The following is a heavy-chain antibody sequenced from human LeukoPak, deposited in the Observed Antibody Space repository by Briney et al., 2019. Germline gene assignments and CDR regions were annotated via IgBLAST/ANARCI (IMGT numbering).Heavy chain of an antibody. CDR2: INPNSGGT. V-gene: IGHV1-2*02. CDR3: ARAPGYYYDSSGYTY. Sequence: GASVKVSCKASGYTFTGYYMHWVRQAPGQGLEWMGWINPNSGGTNYAQKFQGRVTVTRDTSISTAYMELSRLRSDDTAVYYCARAPGYYYDSSGYTYWGQGTLVTVSS. J-gene: IGHJ4*02. CDR1: GYTFTGYY. D-gene: IGHD3-22*01.